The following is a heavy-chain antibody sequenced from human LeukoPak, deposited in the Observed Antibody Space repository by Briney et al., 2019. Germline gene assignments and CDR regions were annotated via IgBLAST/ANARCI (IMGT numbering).Heavy chain of an antibody. CDR3: ARSPAGANYYLDV. D-gene: IGHD1-14*01. CDR1: GFTFSSYE. V-gene: IGHV3-48*03. Sequence: AGGSLRLSCAASGFTFSSYEMNWVRQAPGKGLDWVSYISSSGSTMYYADSVKGRFTISRDNAKNSLSLQMNSLRAEDTAVYYCARSPAGANYYLDVWGKGTTVTISS. CDR2: ISSSGSTM. J-gene: IGHJ6*03.